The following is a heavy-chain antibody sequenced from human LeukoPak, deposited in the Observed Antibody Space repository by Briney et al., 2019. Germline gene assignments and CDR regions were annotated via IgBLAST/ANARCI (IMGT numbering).Heavy chain of an antibody. CDR3: ARELRGSGSYYPIY. D-gene: IGHD3-10*01. CDR2: IYTSGST. J-gene: IGHJ4*02. V-gene: IGHV4-61*02. Sequence: MASETLSLTCTVSGGSISSGSYYWSWIRQPAGKGLECIGRIYTSGSTNYNPSLKSRVTISVDTSKNQFSLKLSSVTAADTAVYYCARELRGSGSYYPIYWGQGTLVTVSS. CDR1: GGSISSGSYY.